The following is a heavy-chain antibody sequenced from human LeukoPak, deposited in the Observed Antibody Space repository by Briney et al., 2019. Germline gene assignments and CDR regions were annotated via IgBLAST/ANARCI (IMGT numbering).Heavy chain of an antibody. CDR3: AKDTASGSLHPGGAFDI. J-gene: IGHJ3*02. CDR1: GFTFSSYA. Sequence: PGGSLRLSGAASGFTFSSYAMSWVRQAPGKGLEWVSAISGSGGSTYYADSVKGRFTISRDNSKNTLYLQMNSLRAEDTAVYYCAKDTASGSLHPGGAFDIWGQGTMVTVSS. CDR2: ISGSGGST. D-gene: IGHD3-10*01. V-gene: IGHV3-23*01.